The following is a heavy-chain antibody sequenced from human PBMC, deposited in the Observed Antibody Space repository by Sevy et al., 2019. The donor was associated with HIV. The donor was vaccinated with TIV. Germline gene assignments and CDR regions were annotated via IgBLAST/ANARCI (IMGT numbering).Heavy chain of an antibody. V-gene: IGHV3-53*01. CDR3: AGSFLYLYESNCHYALDN. CDR1: GFDVGTNY. Sequence: GGSLRLSCEASGFDVGTNYMNWVRQAPGRGLEWVSVIYSSGDTDYADSVRGRFTISRDNSRKTLYLQINSLRAEDTALYYWAGSFLYLYESNCHYALDNWGRGTLVTVSS. D-gene: IGHD3-22*01. CDR2: IYSSGDT. J-gene: IGHJ4*02.